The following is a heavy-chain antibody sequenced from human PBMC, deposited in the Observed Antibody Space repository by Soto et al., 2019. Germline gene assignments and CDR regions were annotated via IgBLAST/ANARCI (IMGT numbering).Heavy chain of an antibody. V-gene: IGHV3-23*01. CDR2: ISGSGGNT. Sequence: GGSLRLSCAASGFTFSSYAMTWVRQAPGKGLEWVSAISGSGGNTYYADSVKGRFTISRDNVENTVYLQMGSLRADDTAVYYCARGLKNYYGVDVWGQGTTVTVSS. J-gene: IGHJ6*02. CDR3: ARGLKNYYGVDV. CDR1: GFTFSSYA.